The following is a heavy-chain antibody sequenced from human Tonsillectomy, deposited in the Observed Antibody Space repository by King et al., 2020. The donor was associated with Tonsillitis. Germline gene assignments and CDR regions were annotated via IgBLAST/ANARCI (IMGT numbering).Heavy chain of an antibody. V-gene: IGHV3-49*04. CDR3: TRDPKRTIVGATTIDY. CDR1: GFTFGDYA. D-gene: IGHD1-26*01. J-gene: IGHJ4*02. CDR2: VRSKAYWGTT. Sequence: VQLVESGGGLVQPGRSLRLSCTASGFTFGDYAMSWGRQAPGKGRGLVVFVRSKAYWGTTEYVASVKGRFTISRDDSKSIAYLQMNSLKTEDTAVYYCTRDPKRTIVGATTIDYWGQGTLVTVSS.